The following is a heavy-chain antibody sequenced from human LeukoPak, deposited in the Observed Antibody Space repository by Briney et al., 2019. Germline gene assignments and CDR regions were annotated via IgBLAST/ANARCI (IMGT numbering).Heavy chain of an antibody. J-gene: IGHJ4*02. D-gene: IGHD6-19*01. CDR1: GYAFSIYG. V-gene: IGHV1-18*01. CDR3: ARSAVAGTGSLDY. CDR2: ISAYNGNT. Sequence: ASVRVSCKASGYAFSIYGFSWVRQAPGQGLEWMGWISAYNGNTNYAQKLQGRVTMTTDTSTSTAYMELRSLRSDDTAVYYCARSAVAGTGSLDYWGQGTLVTVSS.